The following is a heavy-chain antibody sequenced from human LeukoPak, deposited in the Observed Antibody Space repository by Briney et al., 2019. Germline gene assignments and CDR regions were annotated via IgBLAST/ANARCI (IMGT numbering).Heavy chain of an antibody. CDR2: IIPIFGTA. D-gene: IGHD6-6*01. J-gene: IGHJ6*03. Sequence: SVKVSCKASGGTFSSYAIGWVRQAPGQGLEWMGGIIPIFGTANYAQKFQGRVTITADESTSTAYMELSSLRSEDTAVYYCARVAGAARPDYYYYMDVWGKGTTVTVSS. CDR1: GGTFSSYA. V-gene: IGHV1-69*13. CDR3: ARVAGAARPDYYYYMDV.